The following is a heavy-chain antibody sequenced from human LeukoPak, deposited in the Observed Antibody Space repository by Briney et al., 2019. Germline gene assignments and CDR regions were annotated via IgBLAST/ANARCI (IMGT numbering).Heavy chain of an antibody. J-gene: IGHJ4*02. CDR1: GFTFSSYW. V-gene: IGHV3-74*01. D-gene: IGHD3-3*01. Sequence: PGGSLRLSCAASGFTFSSYWMHWVRQAPGKGLGWVSRINSDGSRTNYADSVKGRFTISRDNAKNTLYLQMNSLRAEDTAVYYCASPLVGGYYFDYWGQGTLVTVSS. CDR3: ASPLVGGYYFDY. CDR2: INSDGSRT.